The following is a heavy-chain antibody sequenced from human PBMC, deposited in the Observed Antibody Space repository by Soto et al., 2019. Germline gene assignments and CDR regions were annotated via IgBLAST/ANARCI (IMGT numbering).Heavy chain of an antibody. CDR2: IYYSGST. V-gene: IGHV4-31*03. CDR1: GGSISSGGYD. CDR3: ARGLDCSSTSCYVPFDP. D-gene: IGHD2-2*01. Sequence: SETLSLTCTVSGGSISSGGYDWSWIRQHPGKGLEWIGYIYYSGSTYYNPSLKSRVTISVDTSKNQFSLKLSSVTAADTAVYYCARGLDCSSTSCYVPFDPWGQGTLVTVSS. J-gene: IGHJ5*02.